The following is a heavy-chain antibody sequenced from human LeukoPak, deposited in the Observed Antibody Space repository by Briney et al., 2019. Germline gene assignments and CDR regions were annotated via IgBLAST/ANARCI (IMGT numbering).Heavy chain of an antibody. Sequence: ASVKVSCKASGYTFTSYNIDWMRQAPGQGLEWMGMINPSGSSTSNAQKFQGRVTMTRDTSTSTVYMELSSLRSEDTAVYYCAREREAALCFDFWGQGTLVTASS. J-gene: IGHJ4*02. CDR2: INPSGSST. D-gene: IGHD2-15*01. CDR3: AREREAALCFDF. V-gene: IGHV1-46*01. CDR1: GYTFTSYN.